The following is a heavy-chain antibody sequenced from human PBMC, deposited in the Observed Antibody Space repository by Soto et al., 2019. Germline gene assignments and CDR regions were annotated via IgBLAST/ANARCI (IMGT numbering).Heavy chain of an antibody. J-gene: IGHJ6*02. CDR1: GGSISTYY. CDR2: LYYSGST. V-gene: IGHV4-59*01. CDR3: ASDRSRCWDQGYGMDV. Sequence: PSETLSLTCTVSGGSISTYYWSWIRQPPGNGLEWIGYLYYSGSTSYNHSLKSRVTTSVDTSKNLFSLKLRAVTAADTAVYYCASDRSRCWDQGYGMDVCVQWTTVTVSS. D-gene: IGHD1-26*01.